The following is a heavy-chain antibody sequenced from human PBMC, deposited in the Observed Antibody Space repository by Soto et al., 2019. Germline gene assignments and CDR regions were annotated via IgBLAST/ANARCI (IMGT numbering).Heavy chain of an antibody. CDR2: ISGSGGST. CDR1: GFTFSSYA. V-gene: IGHV3-23*01. Sequence: EVQLLESGGGLVQPGGSLRLSCAASGFTFSSYAMSWVRQAPGKGLEWVSAISGSGGSTYYADSVKGRFTISRDNSKNTLDLQMNRLRAEDTAIYYCAKDLDSSSWSGTNWFDPWGQGTLVTVSS. J-gene: IGHJ5*02. CDR3: AKDLDSSSWSGTNWFDP. D-gene: IGHD6-13*01.